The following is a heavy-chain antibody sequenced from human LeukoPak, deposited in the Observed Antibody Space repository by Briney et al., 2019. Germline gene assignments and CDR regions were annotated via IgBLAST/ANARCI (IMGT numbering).Heavy chain of an antibody. J-gene: IGHJ4*02. D-gene: IGHD3-22*01. V-gene: IGHV1-2*06. CDR2: INPNSGGT. Sequence: ASVKVSCKASGYTFSVYYMHWVRQAPGQGLEWMGRINPNSGGTNYAQKFQGRVTMTRDTSISTAYMELSGLRSDDTAVYYCARTGNSDSSDYWGQGTLVTVSS. CDR3: ARTGNSDSSDY. CDR1: GYTFSVYY.